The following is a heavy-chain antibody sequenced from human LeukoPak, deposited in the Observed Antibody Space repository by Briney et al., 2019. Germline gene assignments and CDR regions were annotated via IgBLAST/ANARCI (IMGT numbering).Heavy chain of an antibody. D-gene: IGHD6-13*01. CDR3: ARGQRQHLVNWFDP. Sequence: GGSLRLSCAASGFTFSTYWMHWVRQAPGEGLVWVSRINDDGSSTIYVDSVKGRFTISRDNAKNTLYLQMNSLRAEDTAVYYCARGQRQHLVNWFDPWGQGTLVTVSS. J-gene: IGHJ5*02. V-gene: IGHV3-74*01. CDR1: GFTFSTYW. CDR2: INDDGSST.